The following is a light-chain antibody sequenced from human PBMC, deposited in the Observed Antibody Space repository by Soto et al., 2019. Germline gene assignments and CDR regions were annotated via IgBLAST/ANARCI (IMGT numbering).Light chain of an antibody. CDR3: QQYGNSPPWT. Sequence: EIVLTQSPGTLSLSPGERATLSCRASQSVSSRYLAWYQQKPGQAPRLLIYGASSRATGIPDRFSGSGSGTDFTLTIGRLEPEDFAVYYCQQYGNSPPWTFGQGTKVEIK. J-gene: IGKJ1*01. CDR1: QSVSSRY. V-gene: IGKV3-20*01. CDR2: GAS.